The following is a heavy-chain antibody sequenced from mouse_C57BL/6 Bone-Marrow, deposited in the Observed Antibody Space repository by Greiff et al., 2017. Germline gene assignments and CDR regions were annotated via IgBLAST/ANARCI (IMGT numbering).Heavy chain of an antibody. D-gene: IGHD2-3*01. CDR3: TTEGYLPPYYFDY. V-gene: IGHV14-4*01. CDR2: IDPENGDT. Sequence: EVKLQQSGAELVRPGASVKLSCTASGFNIKDDYMHWVKQRPEQGLEWIGWIDPENGDTEYASKFQGKATITADTSSNTADLQLSSLTSEDTAVYYCTTEGYLPPYYFDYVGKGTTLTVSS. J-gene: IGHJ2*01. CDR1: GFNIKDDY.